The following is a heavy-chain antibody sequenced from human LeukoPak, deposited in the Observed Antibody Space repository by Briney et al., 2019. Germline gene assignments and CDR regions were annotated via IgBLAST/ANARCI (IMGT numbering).Heavy chain of an antibody. V-gene: IGHV4-28*03. CDR2: IYYSGST. CDR1: GYSISSSNW. J-gene: IGHJ3*02. CDR3: ARGLGVAGDAFDI. D-gene: IGHD3-3*01. Sequence: SDTLSLTCAVSGYSISSSNWWGWIRQPPGKGLEWIGYIYYSGSTYYNPSLKSRVTMSVDTSKNQFSLKPSSVTAVDTAVYYCARGLGVAGDAFDIWGQATMVTVSS.